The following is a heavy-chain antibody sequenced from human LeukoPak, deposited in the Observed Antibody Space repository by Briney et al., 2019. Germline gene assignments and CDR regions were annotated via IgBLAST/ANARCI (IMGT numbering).Heavy chain of an antibody. CDR1: GDFIRTATSY. V-gene: IGHV4-61*02. CDR2: IYNSGRT. CDR3: ARGGACRGRNCLGP. J-gene: IGHJ5*02. D-gene: IGHD2-15*01. Sequence: PSETLSLTCTVCGDFIRTATSYWSWTRQPAGKGLEWIGRIYNSGRTNYNPSLWSRVTISVDTSKNQFSLNLKSVTAADKAMSFCARGGACRGRNCLGPWGQGTLVIVSS.